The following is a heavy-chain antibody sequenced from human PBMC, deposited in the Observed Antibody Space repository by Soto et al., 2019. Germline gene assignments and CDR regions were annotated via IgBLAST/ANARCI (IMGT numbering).Heavy chain of an antibody. CDR1: GYTFTSYG. D-gene: IGHD2-21*01. V-gene: IGHV1-18*01. Sequence: QVQLAQSGAEVKKPGASVKVSCKASGYTFTSYGISWVRQAPGQGLEWMGWISAYNGNTKYAQKLQVRLTMTTDTSTSTAFMELRSLRSDDTAVYYCARDLSIGLFDYWGQGTLVTVSS. J-gene: IGHJ4*02. CDR3: ARDLSIGLFDY. CDR2: ISAYNGNT.